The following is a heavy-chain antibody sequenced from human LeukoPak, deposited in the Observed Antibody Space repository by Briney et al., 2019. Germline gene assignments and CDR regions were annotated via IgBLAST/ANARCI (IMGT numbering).Heavy chain of an antibody. D-gene: IGHD3-3*01. CDR1: GFTFSIYA. J-gene: IGHJ4*02. CDR3: ATWAATILGTDC. CDR2: IAGGTDT. Sequence: GGSLRLSCVASGFTFSIYAMNWVRQAPGKGLEWVSGIAGGTDTFYADSVKGRFTISRDNSKNTLSLQMNSLRGEDTAVYYCATWAATILGTDCWGQGTLVTVSS. V-gene: IGHV3-NL1*01.